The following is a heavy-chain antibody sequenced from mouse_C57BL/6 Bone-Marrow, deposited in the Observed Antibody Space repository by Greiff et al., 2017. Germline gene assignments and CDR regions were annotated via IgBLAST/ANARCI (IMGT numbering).Heavy chain of an antibody. CDR2: IDPENGDT. D-gene: IGHD1-1*01. CDR1: GFNIKDDY. V-gene: IGHV14-4*01. J-gene: IGHJ1*03. CDR3: TGTVVAHWDFGV. Sequence: EVQLQQSGAELVRPGASVKLSCTASGFNIKDDYMHWVKQRPEQGLEWIGRIDPENGDTEYASKFQGKATITADTSSNTAYLQLSSLTSEDTAVYYCTGTVVAHWDFGVWGTGTTVTVSA.